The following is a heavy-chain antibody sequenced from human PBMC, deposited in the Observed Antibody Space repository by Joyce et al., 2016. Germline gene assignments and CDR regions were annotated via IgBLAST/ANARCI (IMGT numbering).Heavy chain of an antibody. CDR3: ARGALPRPPYSVTQNHYYYTMDV. J-gene: IGHJ6*02. CDR2: VHPGENT. CDR1: GASFSVYH. Sequence: QVQLQQWGAGLLKPSETLSLTCTVHGASFSVYHWHWFRQPPGKGLEWIGEVHPGENTTYSPALKSRVTILVDTSKSQFSLDLRAVTAAGTAVYYCARGALPRPPYSVTQNHYYYTMDVWGQGTTVAVSS. V-gene: IGHV4-34*02. D-gene: IGHD5/OR15-5a*01.